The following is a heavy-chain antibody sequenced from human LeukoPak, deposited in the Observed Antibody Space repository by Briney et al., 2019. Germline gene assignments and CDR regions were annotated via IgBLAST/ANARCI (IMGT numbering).Heavy chain of an antibody. Sequence: GGSLRLSCVASGFTFGDYAMSWVRQAPGKGLEWVAAISGSGRKTYYKESVKGRFTISRDNPKRMLFLQMDSLRADDTAVYFCAKYSGSYYYPPNWDSWGQGTLVTVSS. J-gene: IGHJ4*02. CDR2: ISGSGRKT. CDR1: GFTFGDYA. CDR3: AKYSGSYYYPPNWDS. V-gene: IGHV3-23*01. D-gene: IGHD1-26*01.